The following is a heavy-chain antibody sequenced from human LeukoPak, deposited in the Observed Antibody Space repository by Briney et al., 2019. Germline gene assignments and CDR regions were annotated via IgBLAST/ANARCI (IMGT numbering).Heavy chain of an antibody. V-gene: IGHV4-31*03. J-gene: IGHJ6*02. Sequence: PSETLSLTCTVPGGSISRGGYYWSWIRQHPGKGLEWIGYIYYSGSTYYNPSLKSRVTISVDTSKNQFSLKLSSVTAADTAVYYCARDRATVTTSYGMDVWGQGTTVTVSS. CDR3: ARDRATVTTSYGMDV. CDR1: GGSISRGGYY. D-gene: IGHD4-17*01. CDR2: IYYSGST.